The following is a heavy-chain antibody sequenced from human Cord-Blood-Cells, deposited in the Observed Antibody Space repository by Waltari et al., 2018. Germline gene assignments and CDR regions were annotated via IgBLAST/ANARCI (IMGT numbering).Heavy chain of an antibody. CDR3: ARGSVVVPAAIRFHYYYGMDV. CDR2: INHSGST. Sequence: QVQLQQWGAGLLKPSETLSLTCAVYGGSFSGYYWRWIRQPPGKGLEWIGEINHSGSTNYNPSLKSRVTISVDTSKNQFSLKLSSVTAADTAVYYCARGSVVVPAAIRFHYYYGMDVWGQGTTVTVSS. CDR1: GGSFSGYY. D-gene: IGHD2-2*02. J-gene: IGHJ6*02. V-gene: IGHV4-34*01.